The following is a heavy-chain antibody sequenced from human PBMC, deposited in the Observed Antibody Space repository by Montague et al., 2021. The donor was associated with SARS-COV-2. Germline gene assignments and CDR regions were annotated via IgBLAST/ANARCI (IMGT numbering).Heavy chain of an antibody. CDR1: GGSITSGSFY. CDR3: ARHYRGGYYGLGSYFPDF. Sequence: SETLSLTCTVSGGSITSGSFYWCWVRQPPGKGLEWIGNIYYSGTTYYNPSLKSRVTTSVDASKNQFFLKLSSVTAADTAIYYCARHYRGGYYGLGSYFPDFWGQGTLITVSS. D-gene: IGHD3-10*01. J-gene: IGHJ4*02. CDR2: IYYSGTT. V-gene: IGHV4-39*01.